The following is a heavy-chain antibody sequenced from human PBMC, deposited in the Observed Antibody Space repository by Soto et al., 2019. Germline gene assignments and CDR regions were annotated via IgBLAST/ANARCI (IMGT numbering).Heavy chain of an antibody. CDR2: INAGSDNT. CDR3: ARVGLIDLGELPYDF. J-gene: IGHJ4*02. D-gene: IGHD3-10*01. V-gene: IGHV1-3*01. Sequence: QVQLVQSGAEVKKPGASVKVSCKASGYTFTTYPIHWVRQAPGQRLEWMGWINAGSDNTKYSQKFQDRVTITRDTSTSTVYMELSSLRSEDTAVYFCARVGLIDLGELPYDFWGQGTLVTVSS. CDR1: GYTFTTYP.